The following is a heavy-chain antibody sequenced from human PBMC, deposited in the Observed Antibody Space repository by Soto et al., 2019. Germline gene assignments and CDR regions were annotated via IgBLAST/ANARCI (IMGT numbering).Heavy chain of an antibody. Sequence: GASGKVSCXVSGYTLTELSMHWVRQAPGKGLEWMGGFDPEDGETIYAQKFQGRVTMTEDTSTATAYMELSSLRSQDHAVYYCATVGTSLYKWFDPWGQGTLVTVSS. V-gene: IGHV1-24*01. D-gene: IGHD6-13*01. CDR3: ATVGTSLYKWFDP. CDR1: GYTLTELS. J-gene: IGHJ5*02. CDR2: FDPEDGET.